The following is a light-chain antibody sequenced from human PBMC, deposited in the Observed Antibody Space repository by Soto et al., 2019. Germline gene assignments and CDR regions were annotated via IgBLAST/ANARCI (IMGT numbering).Light chain of an antibody. J-gene: IGLJ2*01. Sequence: QSVLTQPPSASGTPGQRVTISCSGSSSNIGSNTVNWYQQLPGTAPKLLIYSNNQRPSGVPDRFSGSKSGTSAPLAISGLQSEDEADYYCAAWDDSLNGHVVLGGGTKDTVL. CDR2: SNN. CDR3: AAWDDSLNGHVV. CDR1: SSNIGSNT. V-gene: IGLV1-44*01.